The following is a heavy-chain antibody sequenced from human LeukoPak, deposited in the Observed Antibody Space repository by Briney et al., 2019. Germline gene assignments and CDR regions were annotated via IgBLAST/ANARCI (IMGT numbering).Heavy chain of an antibody. CDR1: GGSFSGYY. CDR2: INHSGST. V-gene: IGHV4-34*01. D-gene: IGHD5-24*01. J-gene: IGHJ6*03. Sequence: SETLSLTCAVYGGSFSGYYWSWLRQPPGKGLEWVGEINHSGSTNYNPSLKSRVTISVDTSKNQFSLKLSSVTAADTAVYYCARTPGYNFVRYYYYMDVWGKGTTVTISS. CDR3: ARTPGYNFVRYYYYMDV.